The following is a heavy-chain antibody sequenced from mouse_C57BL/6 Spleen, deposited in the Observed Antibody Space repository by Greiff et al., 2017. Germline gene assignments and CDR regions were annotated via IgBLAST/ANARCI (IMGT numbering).Heavy chain of an antibody. CDR1: GFTFSSYA. CDR3: ARVGPPYAMDY. Sequence: EVNVVESGGGLVKPGGSLKLSCAASGFTFSSYAMSWVRQTPEKRLEWVATISDGGSYTYYPDNVKGRFTISRDNAKNNLYLQMSHLKSEDTAMYYCARVGPPYAMDYWGQGTSVTVSS. CDR2: ISDGGSYT. V-gene: IGHV5-4*03. J-gene: IGHJ4*01.